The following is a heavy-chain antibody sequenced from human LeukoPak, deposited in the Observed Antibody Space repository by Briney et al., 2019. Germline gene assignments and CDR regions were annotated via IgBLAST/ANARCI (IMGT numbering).Heavy chain of an antibody. CDR2: LLYDGNTK. V-gene: IGHV3-33*01. J-gene: IGHJ6*03. Sequence: GGSLRLSCAASGFSLSNYGMHWVRQAPGKGLEWVAALLYDGNTKHYADSVKGRFTNSRDISKNTFYLQMNSLTAEDTAVYYCARDHRPEIQYYYMDVWGKGTTVAVSS. CDR1: GFSLSNYG. D-gene: IGHD1-14*01. CDR3: ARDHRPEIQYYYMDV.